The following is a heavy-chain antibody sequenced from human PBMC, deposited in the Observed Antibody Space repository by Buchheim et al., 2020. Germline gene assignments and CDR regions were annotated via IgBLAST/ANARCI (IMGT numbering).Heavy chain of an antibody. V-gene: IGHV3-23*01. Sequence: EVQLLESGGGLVQPGGSLRLSCAASGFTFSSYAMSWVRQAPGKGLEWVSAISGSGGSTYYADSVKGRFTISRDNSKNTLYLQMNSLRAEDTAVYYCAKDFFPRLVRGVLRLYYYYGMDVWGQGTT. D-gene: IGHD3-10*01. CDR3: AKDFFPRLVRGVLRLYYYYGMDV. CDR1: GFTFSSYA. J-gene: IGHJ6*02. CDR2: ISGSGGST.